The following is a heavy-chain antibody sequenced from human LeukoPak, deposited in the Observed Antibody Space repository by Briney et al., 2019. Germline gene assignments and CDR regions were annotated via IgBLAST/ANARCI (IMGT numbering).Heavy chain of an antibody. CDR1: GFTFSNCA. CDR2: ISTDGGGT. Sequence: GGSLRLSCSASGFTFSNCAMHWVRQAPGKGLEYVSAISTDGGGTYYADSVKGRFTISRDNSKDTLFLQMSSLRPEDTAVYYCVERVAGSRGYDYWGQGTLVTVSS. CDR3: VERVAGSRGYDY. D-gene: IGHD3-22*01. V-gene: IGHV3-64D*06. J-gene: IGHJ4*02.